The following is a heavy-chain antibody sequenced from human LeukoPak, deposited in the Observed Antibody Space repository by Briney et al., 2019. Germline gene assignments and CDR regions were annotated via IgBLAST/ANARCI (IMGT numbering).Heavy chain of an antibody. V-gene: IGHV1-8*01. CDR1: GYTFTSYD. J-gene: IGHJ3*02. CDR3: ARWDSGSPAPTLNDAFDI. Sequence: ASVKVSCKASGYTFTSYDINWVRQATGQGLEWMGWMNPNSGNTGYAQKFQGRVTMTRNTSISTAYMELSSLRSEDTAVYYCARWDSGSPAPTLNDAFDIWGQGTMVTVSS. CDR2: MNPNSGNT. D-gene: IGHD5-12*01.